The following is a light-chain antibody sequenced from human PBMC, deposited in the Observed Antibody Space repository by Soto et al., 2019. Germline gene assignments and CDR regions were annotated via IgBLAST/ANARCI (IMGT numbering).Light chain of an antibody. V-gene: IGLV2-23*01. CDR3: CSCTSSNTHV. Sequence: QSALAQPASVSGSPGQSITLSCTGASSDFGTNNLVSWYQHHPGKVPNLIIYERSKRPSGVYDRFSGSKSGNTASLTISGLQAEDEADYYCCSCTSSNTHVFGAGTKLTVL. CDR1: SSDFGTNNL. J-gene: IGLJ1*01. CDR2: ERS.